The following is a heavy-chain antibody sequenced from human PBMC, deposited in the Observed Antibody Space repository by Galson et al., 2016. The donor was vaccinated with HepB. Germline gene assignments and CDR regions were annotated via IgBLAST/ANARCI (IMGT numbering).Heavy chain of an antibody. D-gene: IGHD3-3*01. CDR2: ISGHNGNI. J-gene: IGHJ6*04. Sequence: SVKVSCKASSYTFTNYGISWVRQAPGQGLEWMGRISGHNGNITLAQTFQDRVTVTTDTSTSTAYMELRSLRSDHTALYYCARDGSLFGSYYYGMDVWGKGTRVTVSS. CDR1: SYTFTNYG. V-gene: IGHV1-18*01. CDR3: ARDGSLFGSYYYGMDV.